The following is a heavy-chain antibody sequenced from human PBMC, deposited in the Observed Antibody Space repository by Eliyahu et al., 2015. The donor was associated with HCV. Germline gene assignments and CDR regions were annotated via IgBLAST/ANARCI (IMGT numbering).Heavy chain of an antibody. CDR1: FSGSA. CDR3: TTSPWLPAAPTYYYYGMDV. J-gene: IGHJ6*02. D-gene: IGHD2-2*01. V-gene: IGHV3-73*01. CDR2: IRSKANSYAT. Sequence: FSGSAMHWVRQASGKGLEWVGRIRSKANSYATGYAASVKGRFTISRDDSKNTAYLQMNSLKTEDTAVYYCTTSPWLPAAPTYYYYGMDVWGQGTTVTVSS.